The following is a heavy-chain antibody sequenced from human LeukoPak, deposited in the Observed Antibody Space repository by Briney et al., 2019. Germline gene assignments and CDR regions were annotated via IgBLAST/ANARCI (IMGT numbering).Heavy chain of an antibody. D-gene: IGHD2-2*02. CDR1: GYTSTGYY. Sequence: ASVKVSCKASGYTSTGYYMHWVRQAPGQGLEWMGWINPNSGGTNYAQKFQGRVTMTRDTSISTAYMELSRLRSDDTAVYYCARGGGYCSSTSCYNNWFDPWGQGTLVTVSS. CDR3: ARGGGYCSSTSCYNNWFDP. J-gene: IGHJ5*02. CDR2: INPNSGGT. V-gene: IGHV1-2*02.